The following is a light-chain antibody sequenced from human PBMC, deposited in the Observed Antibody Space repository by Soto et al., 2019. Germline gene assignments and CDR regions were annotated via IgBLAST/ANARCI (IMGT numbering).Light chain of an antibody. J-gene: IGLJ1*01. CDR2: EVS. V-gene: IGLV2-8*01. CDR1: SSDVGGYNY. CDR3: FSYAGNNLYV. Sequence: QSALTHPPSASGSPGQSVTISCTGTSSDVGGYNYVSWYQQHPGKVPKLMISEVSKRPSGVPDRFSGSKSGNTASLTVSGLQAEDEADYYCFSYAGNNLYVFGTGTKLTVL.